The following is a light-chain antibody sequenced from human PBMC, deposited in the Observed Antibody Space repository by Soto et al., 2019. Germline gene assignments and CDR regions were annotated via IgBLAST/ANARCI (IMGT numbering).Light chain of an antibody. V-gene: IGKV1-39*01. CDR1: QSISNH. Sequence: DIPMTQSPSSLSAFVGDRVTITCRASQSISNHLNWYQQRPGKAPNLLIYAASSLQSGVPSRFSASGSGTDFTLTINSLQPEDFATYYCQQTYSTPLTFGGGTKVEIK. J-gene: IGKJ4*01. CDR3: QQTYSTPLT. CDR2: AAS.